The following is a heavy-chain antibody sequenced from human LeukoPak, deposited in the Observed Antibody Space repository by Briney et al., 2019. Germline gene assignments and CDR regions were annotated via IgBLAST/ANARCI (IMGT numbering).Heavy chain of an antibody. Sequence: PGGFLRLSWAASGFTVSSNYMSWVRQAPGKGLEWVSVIYSGGSTYYADSVKGRFTISRDNSKNTLYLQMNSLRAEDTAVYYCARDLNYYDSSGYSLRWGQGTLVTVSS. CDR3: ARDLNYYDSSGYSLR. CDR1: GFTVSSNY. D-gene: IGHD3-22*01. CDR2: IYSGGST. J-gene: IGHJ4*02. V-gene: IGHV3-53*01.